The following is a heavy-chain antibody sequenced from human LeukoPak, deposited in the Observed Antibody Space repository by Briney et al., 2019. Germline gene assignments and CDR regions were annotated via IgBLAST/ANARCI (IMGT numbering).Heavy chain of an antibody. D-gene: IGHD5-24*01. CDR1: GYTFTSYY. CDR3: ARPNIDGYNLLSFDY. Sequence: ASVKVSCKASGYTFTSYYMHWVRQAPGQGLEWMGIINPSGGSTSYAQKFQGRVTMTRDTSTSTVYMELSSLRSEDTAVYYCARPNIDGYNLLSFDYWGQGTLVTVSS. CDR2: INPSGGST. V-gene: IGHV1-46*01. J-gene: IGHJ4*02.